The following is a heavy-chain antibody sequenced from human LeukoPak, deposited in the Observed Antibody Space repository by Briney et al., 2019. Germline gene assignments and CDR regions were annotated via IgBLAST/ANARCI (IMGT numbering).Heavy chain of an antibody. Sequence: SETLSLTCTVSGGSISSGGYYWSWLRQPPGKGLAWIGYIYHSGSTYYNPSLKSRVTISVDRSKNQFSLKLSSVTAADTAVYYCATWVGYCGGDCYSPSNAFDIWGQGTMVTVSS. CDR3: ATWVGYCGGDCYSPSNAFDI. CDR1: GGSISSGGYY. J-gene: IGHJ3*02. CDR2: IYHSGST. V-gene: IGHV4-30-2*01. D-gene: IGHD2-21*01.